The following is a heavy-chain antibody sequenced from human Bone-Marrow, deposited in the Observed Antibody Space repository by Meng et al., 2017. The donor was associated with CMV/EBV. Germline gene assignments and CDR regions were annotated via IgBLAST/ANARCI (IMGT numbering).Heavy chain of an antibody. CDR3: AKDVEDCSSSSCSPFDY. CDR2: VRYDGGTK. Sequence: GESLKISCVASGFTFSSYGMHWVRQAPGKGLEWVAFVRYDGGTKSYADSVKGRFTISRDNSKNTLYLQMNSLRAEDTALYYCAKDVEDCSSSSCSPFDYWGQGTLVTVYS. V-gene: IGHV3-30*02. J-gene: IGHJ4*02. D-gene: IGHD2-2*01. CDR1: GFTFSSYG.